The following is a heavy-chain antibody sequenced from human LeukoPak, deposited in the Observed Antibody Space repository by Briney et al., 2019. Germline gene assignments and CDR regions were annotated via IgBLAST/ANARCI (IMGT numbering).Heavy chain of an antibody. CDR1: GFTFSNAW. Sequence: PGGSLRLSCAASGFTFSNAWMSWVRQAPGKGLEWVGRIKSKTDGGTTDYAAPVKGRFTISRDDSKNTLYLQMNSLKTEDTAVHYCTTDLYCSSTSCYVADAFDIWGQGTMVTVSS. CDR3: TTDLYCSSTSCYVADAFDI. D-gene: IGHD2-2*01. J-gene: IGHJ3*02. CDR2: IKSKTDGGTT. V-gene: IGHV3-15*01.